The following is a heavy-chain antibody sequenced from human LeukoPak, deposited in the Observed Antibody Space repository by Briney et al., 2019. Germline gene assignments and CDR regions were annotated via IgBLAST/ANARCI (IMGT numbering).Heavy chain of an antibody. D-gene: IGHD3-9*01. CDR2: ISSSSSYI. V-gene: IGHV3-21*01. Sequence: GGSLRLSCAASGFTFSSYSMNWVRQAPGKGLEWVSSISSSSSYIYYADSVKGRFTISRDNAKNSLYLQMNSLRAEDTAVYYCARAATTLVLRYFDWFQDAFDIWAKGQWSPSLQ. CDR1: GFTFSSYS. CDR3: ARAATTLVLRYFDWFQDAFDI. J-gene: IGHJ3*02.